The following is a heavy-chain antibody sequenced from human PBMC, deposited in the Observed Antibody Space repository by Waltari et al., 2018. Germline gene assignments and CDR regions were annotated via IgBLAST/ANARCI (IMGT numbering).Heavy chain of an antibody. CDR2: IYSGGSST. CDR1: GFTFSSYA. D-gene: IGHD2-15*01. CDR3: AKEPGYCSGGSCYEFAQTDS. J-gene: IGHJ4*02. V-gene: IGHV3-23*03. Sequence: EVQLLESGGGLVQPGGSLRLSCAASGFTFSSYAMSWVRQAPGQGLEWVSVIYSGGSSTYYADSVKRQFTISRYNSNNTLYLQMNSLRAEDTAVYYCAKEPGYCSGGSCYEFAQTDSWGQGTLVTVSS.